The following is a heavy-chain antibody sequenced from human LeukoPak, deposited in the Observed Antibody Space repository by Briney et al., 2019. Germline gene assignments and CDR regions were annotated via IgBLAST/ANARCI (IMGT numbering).Heavy chain of an antibody. CDR2: INPNSGGT. CDR3: ARVDPGDQTTVTPYDAFDI. CDR1: GYTFTGYY. D-gene: IGHD4-17*01. J-gene: IGHJ3*02. Sequence: ASVKVSCKASGYTFTGYYMHWVRQAPGQGLEWMGWINPNSGGTNYAQKFQGRVTMTRDTSISTAYMELSRLRSDDTAVYYCARVDPGDQTTVTPYDAFDIWGQGTMVTVSS. V-gene: IGHV1-2*02.